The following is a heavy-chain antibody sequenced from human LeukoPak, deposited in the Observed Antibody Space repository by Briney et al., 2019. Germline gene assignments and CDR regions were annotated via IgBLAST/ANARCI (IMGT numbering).Heavy chain of an antibody. CDR2: ISWNSGSI. D-gene: IGHD6-13*01. CDR3: AKVDEGWQQLVN. CDR1: GFTFDDYA. Sequence: GGSLRLSCAASGFTFDDYAMHWVRQAPGKGLKWVSGISWNSGSIGYADSVKGRFTISRDNAKNSLYLQMNSLRAEDTALYYCAKVDEGWQQLVNWGQGTLVTVSS. J-gene: IGHJ4*02. V-gene: IGHV3-9*01.